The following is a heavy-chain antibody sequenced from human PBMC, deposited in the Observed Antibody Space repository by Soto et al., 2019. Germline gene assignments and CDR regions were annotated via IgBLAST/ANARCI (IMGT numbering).Heavy chain of an antibody. CDR1: GGSISSYY. V-gene: IGHV4-59*08. D-gene: IGHD3-3*01. J-gene: IGHJ6*03. Sequence: SETLSLTCTVSGGSISSYYWSWIRQPPGKGLEWIGYIYYSGSTNYNPSLKSPVTISVDTSKNQFSLKLSSVTAADTAVYYCARHRLGSGYSLYMDVWGKGTTVTVSS. CDR2: IYYSGST. CDR3: ARHRLGSGYSLYMDV.